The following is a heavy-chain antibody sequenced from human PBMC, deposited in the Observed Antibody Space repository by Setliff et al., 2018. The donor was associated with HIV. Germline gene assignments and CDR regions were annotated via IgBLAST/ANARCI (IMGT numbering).Heavy chain of an antibody. Sequence: GGSLRLSCAASGFTFTNCAMSWVRQAPGKGLEWVSVISGSGGSTYYADFVKGRFTISRDNSKNTLYLRMNSLRADDTAVYYCAKVNPRSVVPSARILGGFDPCGQGTPVTVSS. V-gene: IGHV3-23*01. CDR1: GFTFTNCA. CDR2: ISGSGGST. D-gene: IGHD2-2*01. CDR3: AKVNPRSVVPSARILGGFDP. J-gene: IGHJ5*02.